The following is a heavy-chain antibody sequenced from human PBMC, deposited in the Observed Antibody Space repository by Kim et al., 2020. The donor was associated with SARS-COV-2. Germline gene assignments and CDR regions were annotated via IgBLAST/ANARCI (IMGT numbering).Heavy chain of an antibody. J-gene: IGHJ6*02. CDR1: GFSVSTND. Sequence: GGSLRLSCAASGFSVSTNDMSWVRQAPGKGLEWVATIFGSGTTYFADSAKGRFTISRDNSKNTLYLQMNSLRAEDTAAYHCARTLPWFGDNGMDVWGQGT. CDR3: ARTLPWFGDNGMDV. CDR2: IFGSGTT. D-gene: IGHD3-10*01. V-gene: IGHV3-53*01.